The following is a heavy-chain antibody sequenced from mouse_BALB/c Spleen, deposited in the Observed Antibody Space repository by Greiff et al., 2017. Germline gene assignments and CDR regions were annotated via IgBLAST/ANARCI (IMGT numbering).Heavy chain of an antibody. V-gene: IGHV1S56*01. D-gene: IGHD1-1*01. CDR1: GYTFTSYY. Sequence: VQLQQSGPELVKPGASVRISCKASGYTFTSYYIHWVKQRPGQGLEWIGWIYPGNVNTKYNEKFKGKATLTADKSSSTAYMQLSSLTSEDSAVYFCARRDYYGWYFDVWGAGTTVTVSS. CDR2: IYPGNVNT. CDR3: ARRDYYGWYFDV. J-gene: IGHJ1*01.